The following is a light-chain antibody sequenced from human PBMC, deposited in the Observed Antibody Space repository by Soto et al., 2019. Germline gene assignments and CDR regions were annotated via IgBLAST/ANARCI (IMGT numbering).Light chain of an antibody. V-gene: IGKV3-20*01. Sequence: EIVLTQSPGTLSLSPGERDTLSCRASQSVSSNYLAWYQQKPGQAPRLLIYGASRGAAVISDRFSGSGSGTDFTLTIGTLEPEDFAEYFCQQYGRSPMFTFGQGNKLDIK. CDR1: QSVSSNY. CDR3: QQYGRSPMFT. J-gene: IGKJ2*01. CDR2: GAS.